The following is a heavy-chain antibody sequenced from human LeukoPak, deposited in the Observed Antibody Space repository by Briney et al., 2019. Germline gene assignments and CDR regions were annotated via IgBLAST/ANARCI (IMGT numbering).Heavy chain of an antibody. CDR1: GFTLSDYY. V-gene: IGHV3-11*06. CDR3: ARDRARTWYFDL. CDR2: ISSSSSYT. Sequence: GGSLRLSCAASGFTLSDYYMSWLRQAPGKGLEWVSYISSSSSYTNYADSVKGRFTISRDNAKSSLYLQMNSLIAEDTAVYYCARDRARTWYFDLWGRGTLVTVSS. D-gene: IGHD1-26*01. J-gene: IGHJ2*01.